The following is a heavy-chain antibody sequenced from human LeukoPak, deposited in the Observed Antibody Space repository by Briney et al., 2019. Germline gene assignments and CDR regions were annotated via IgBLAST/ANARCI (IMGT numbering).Heavy chain of an antibody. D-gene: IGHD3-22*01. CDR1: GFSFTTYW. J-gene: IGHJ4*02. CDR2: IYPDDSDT. CDR3: ARLYYSASGYPDY. V-gene: IGHV5-51*01. Sequence: GESLKISCKGSGFSFTTYWIVWVRQMPGKGLEWMGIIYPDDSDTRYSPSLQGQVTISAHKSISTAYLQWSSLKASDTAMYYCARLYYSASGYPDYWGQGTLVTVSS.